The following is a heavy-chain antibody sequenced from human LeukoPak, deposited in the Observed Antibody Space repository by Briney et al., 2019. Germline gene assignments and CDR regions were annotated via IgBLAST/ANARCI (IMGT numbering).Heavy chain of an antibody. CDR1: GFTFSSYA. J-gene: IGHJ6*04. Sequence: ALRLSCAASGFTFSSYAMHWVRQAPGKGLEWVAVISYDGSNKYYADSVKGRFTISRDNSKNTLYLRMNSLRAEDTAVYYCARDQLRYFDWLLRYYYYGMDVWGKGTTVTVSS. CDR3: ARDQLRYFDWLLRYYYYGMDV. V-gene: IGHV3-30*04. CDR2: ISYDGSNK. D-gene: IGHD3-9*01.